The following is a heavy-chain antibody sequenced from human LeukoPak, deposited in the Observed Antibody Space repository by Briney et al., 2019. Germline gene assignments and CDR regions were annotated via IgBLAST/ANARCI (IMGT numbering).Heavy chain of an antibody. CDR2: IYTSGST. Sequence: SETLSLTCTVSGGSINSGSYYWSWIRQPAGKGLEWIGRIYTSGSTNYNPSLKSRVTISVDTSKNQFSLKLNSVTAADTAVYYCARSWRFCSGDSCYPIDYWGQGTLVTVSS. CDR3: ARSWRFCSGDSCYPIDY. CDR1: GGSINSGSYY. V-gene: IGHV4-61*02. J-gene: IGHJ4*02. D-gene: IGHD2-15*01.